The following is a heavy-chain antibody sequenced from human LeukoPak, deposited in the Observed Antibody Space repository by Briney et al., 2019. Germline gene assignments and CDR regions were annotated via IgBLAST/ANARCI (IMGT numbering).Heavy chain of an antibody. J-gene: IGHJ4*02. Sequence: GSLRLSCAASGFTFSSYAMSWVRQAPGKGLEWIGSIYYSGSTYYNPSLKSRVTISVDTSKNQFSLRLSSVTAADTAVYYCARESRAAAGIKYFDYWGQGTLVTVSS. CDR2: IYYSGST. D-gene: IGHD6-13*01. V-gene: IGHV4-39*02. CDR1: GFTFSSYA. CDR3: ARESRAAAGIKYFDY.